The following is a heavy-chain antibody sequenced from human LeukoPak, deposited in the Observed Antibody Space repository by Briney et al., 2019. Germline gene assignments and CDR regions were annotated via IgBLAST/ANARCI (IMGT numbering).Heavy chain of an antibody. CDR1: GGSISSSSYY. J-gene: IGHJ4*02. CDR3: ARGGRYGDYLEPFDY. D-gene: IGHD4-17*01. Sequence: PSETLSLTCTASGGSISSSSYYWGWIRQPPGKGLEWIGSIYYSGSTYYNPSLKSRVTISVDTSKNQFSLKLSSVTAADTAVYYCARGGRYGDYLEPFDYWGQGTLVTVSS. V-gene: IGHV4-39*07. CDR2: IYYSGST.